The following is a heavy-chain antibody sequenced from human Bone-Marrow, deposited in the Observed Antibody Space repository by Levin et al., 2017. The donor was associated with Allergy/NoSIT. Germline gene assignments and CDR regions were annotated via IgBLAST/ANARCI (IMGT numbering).Heavy chain of an antibody. Sequence: SCAASGFTFSRYDMHWVRQATGQGLEWVSAINTRGVTYYSDSVKGRFTISRENAENSLYLQMNNLRAGDTAVYYCARELGEGKSGWFALDIWGQGTLVTVSS. J-gene: IGHJ3*02. D-gene: IGHD6-19*01. CDR3: ARELGEGKSGWFALDI. CDR2: INTRGVT. CDR1: GFTFSRYD. V-gene: IGHV3-13*01.